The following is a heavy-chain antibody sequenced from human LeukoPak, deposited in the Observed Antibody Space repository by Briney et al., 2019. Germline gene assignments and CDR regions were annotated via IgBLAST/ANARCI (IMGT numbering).Heavy chain of an antibody. Sequence: TLETLSLTCTVSGGSISSSSYYWGWIRQPPGKGLEWIGSIYYSRSTYYNPSLKSRVTISVDTSKNQFSLKLSSVTAADTAVYYCARVPTVTFFDYWGQGTLVTVSS. CDR2: IYYSRST. V-gene: IGHV4-39*01. CDR1: GGSISSSSYY. D-gene: IGHD4-17*01. J-gene: IGHJ4*02. CDR3: ARVPTVTFFDY.